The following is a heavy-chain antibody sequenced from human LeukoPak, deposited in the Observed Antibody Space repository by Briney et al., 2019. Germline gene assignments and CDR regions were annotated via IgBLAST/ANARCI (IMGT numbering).Heavy chain of an antibody. V-gene: IGHV4-59*01. CDR1: GGSMRGYY. Sequence: SETLSLTCTVSGGSMRGYYWSWIRQTPGGRLEWIGYFYYTGLTRSSPSLESRVTIAGDTSKNPFSLSLTSMTAADTAIYYCAKDAVSPGEDYFDPWGPGMLVTVSS. J-gene: IGHJ5*02. D-gene: IGHD7-27*01. CDR3: AKDAVSPGEDYFDP. CDR2: FYYTGLT.